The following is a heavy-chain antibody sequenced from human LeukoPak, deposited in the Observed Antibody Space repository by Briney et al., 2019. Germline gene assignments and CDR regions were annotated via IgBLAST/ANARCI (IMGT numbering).Heavy chain of an antibody. Sequence: GESLKISCKGSGYTFTSYWIGWVRQMPGKGLEWMGIIYPGVSDTRYSPSFQGQVTISADKSISTAYLQWSSLKASDTAMYYCARRELWSGYYSFDYWGQGTLVTVSS. J-gene: IGHJ4*02. D-gene: IGHD3-3*01. CDR3: ARRELWSGYYSFDY. CDR1: GYTFTSYW. CDR2: IYPGVSDT. V-gene: IGHV5-51*01.